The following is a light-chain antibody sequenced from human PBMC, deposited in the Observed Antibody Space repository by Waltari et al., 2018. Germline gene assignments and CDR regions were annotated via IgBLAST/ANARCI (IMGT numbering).Light chain of an antibody. CDR2: EVS. CDR1: SSDGGGCNY. V-gene: IGLV2-14*01. J-gene: IGLJ2*01. Sequence: QSALTQPASVSGSPGQSITISCTGTSSDGGGCNYVSWYQQHPGKTPKLMSYEVSNPPSGVSNRCSRSKSRNTASLIIAGLPDDDEDDYYCSSYTSTSGVVFGGGTKLTVL. CDR3: SSYTSTSGVV.